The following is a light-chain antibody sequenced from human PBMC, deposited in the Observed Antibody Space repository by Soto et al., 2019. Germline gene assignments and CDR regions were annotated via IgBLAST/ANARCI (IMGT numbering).Light chain of an antibody. V-gene: IGLV2-8*01. CDR1: SSDVSGYNY. Sequence: QSALTQPPSASGSPGQSVTISCTGTSSDVSGYNYVSWYQQHPGEAPILMIYEVNQRPSGVPDRFSGSKSGNTASLTVSGLQAEDEAEYYCSSYAGSNNFGVVFGGGTKLTVL. J-gene: IGLJ2*01. CDR2: EVN. CDR3: SSYAGSNNFGVV.